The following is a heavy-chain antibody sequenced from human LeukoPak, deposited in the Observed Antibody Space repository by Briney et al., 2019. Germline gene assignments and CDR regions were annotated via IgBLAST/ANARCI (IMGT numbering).Heavy chain of an antibody. Sequence: SETLSLTCTVSGVSISSYYWSWIRQPPGKGLEWIGYIYYSGSTNYNPSLKSRVTISVDTSKNPFSLKLSSVTAADTAVYYCAATYYYDSSGYVGDYWGQGTLVTVSS. D-gene: IGHD3-22*01. CDR1: GVSISSYY. J-gene: IGHJ4*02. V-gene: IGHV4-59*08. CDR2: IYYSGST. CDR3: AATYYYDSSGYVGDY.